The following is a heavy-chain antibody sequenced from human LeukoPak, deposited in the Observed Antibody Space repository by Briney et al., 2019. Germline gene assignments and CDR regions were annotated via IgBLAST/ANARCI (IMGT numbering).Heavy chain of an antibody. CDR3: ARETTFYAAMDY. J-gene: IGHJ4*02. Sequence: GGSLRLSCAASGFTFSSYEMNWVRQAPGKGLEWVSYITSGGSTIYYADSVKGRFTISRDNAKNSLYLQMNSLRAEDTAVYYCARETTFYAAMDYWGQGTLVTVSS. V-gene: IGHV3-48*03. D-gene: IGHD2/OR15-2a*01. CDR1: GFTFSSYE. CDR2: ITSGGSTI.